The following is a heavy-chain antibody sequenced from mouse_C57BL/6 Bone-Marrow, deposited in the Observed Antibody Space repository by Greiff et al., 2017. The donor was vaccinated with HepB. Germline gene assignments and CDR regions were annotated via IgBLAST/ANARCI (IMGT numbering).Heavy chain of an antibody. CDR3: ARGHYYGSSSYYFDY. D-gene: IGHD1-1*01. Sequence: QVQLQQPGAELVKPGASVKLSCKASGYTFTSYWMHWVKQRPGQGLEWIGMIHPNSGRTNYNEKFKSKATLTVDKSSSTAYMQLSSLTSEDSAVYYCARGHYYGSSSYYFDYWGQGTTLTVSS. CDR1: GYTFTSYW. CDR2: IHPNSGRT. V-gene: IGHV1-64*01. J-gene: IGHJ2*01.